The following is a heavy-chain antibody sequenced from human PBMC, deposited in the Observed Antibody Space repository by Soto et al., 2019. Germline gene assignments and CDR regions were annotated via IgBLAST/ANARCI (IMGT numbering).Heavy chain of an antibody. CDR3: VRDYNRGDWFDL. D-gene: IGHD3-10*01. Sequence: SDGTITVVCYYLICKRQPPGKCLEWIGYIYYSGRTHYNPSLESRLTISVDTSKNQFSLKLTSVTAADTSMYYCVRDYNRGDWFDLSGQPPLVTV. CDR1: DGTITVVCYY. V-gene: IGHV4-30-4*01. J-gene: IGHJ5*02. CDR2: IYYSGRT.